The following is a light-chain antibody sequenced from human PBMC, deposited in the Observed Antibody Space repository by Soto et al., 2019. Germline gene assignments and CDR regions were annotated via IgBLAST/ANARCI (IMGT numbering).Light chain of an antibody. CDR2: AAS. J-gene: IGKJ4*01. CDR3: QQANSFPFT. Sequence: IQMTQSPSSVSASVGDRVTITCRASQGISSGLGWYQQKPGKAPKLLIYAASSLQSGVPSRFSGSGSGTDFTLTISSLQPEDFATYYCQQANSFPFTFGGGTKVEIK. CDR1: QGISSG. V-gene: IGKV1D-12*01.